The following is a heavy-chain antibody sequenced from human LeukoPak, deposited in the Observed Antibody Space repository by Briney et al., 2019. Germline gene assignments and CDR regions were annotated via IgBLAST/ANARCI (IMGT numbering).Heavy chain of an antibody. J-gene: IGHJ6*04. CDR2: ISYDGSNR. Sequence: GRSLRLSCAASGFTFSSYAMHWVRQAPGKGLEWVAVISYDGSNRYYADSVKGRFTISRDNSKNTLYLQMNSLRAEDTAVYYCARGYCSGGSCCESYGMDVWGKGTTVTVSS. D-gene: IGHD2-15*01. V-gene: IGHV3-30*04. CDR1: GFTFSSYA. CDR3: ARGYCSGGSCCESYGMDV.